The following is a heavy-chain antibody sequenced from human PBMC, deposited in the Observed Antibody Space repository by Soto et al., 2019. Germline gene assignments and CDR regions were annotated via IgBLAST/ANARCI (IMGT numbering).Heavy chain of an antibody. J-gene: IGHJ3*02. CDR2: ISAYNGNT. CDR3: ARDSRSIAAACTDAFDI. V-gene: IGHV1-18*01. Sequence: ASVKVSCKASGYTFTSYGISWVRQAPGQGLEWMGWISAYNGNTNYAQKLQGRVTMTTDTSTSTAYMELRSLRSDDTAVYYCARDSRSIAAACTDAFDIWGQGTMVTVSS. D-gene: IGHD6-13*01. CDR1: GYTFTSYG.